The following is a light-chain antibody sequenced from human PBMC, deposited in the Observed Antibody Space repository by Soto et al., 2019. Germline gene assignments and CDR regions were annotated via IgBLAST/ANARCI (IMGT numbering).Light chain of an antibody. J-gene: IGLJ2*01. Sequence: QSAVTQPASVSGSPGQSITISCTGTSSDVGGYNYVSWYQQHPGKAPKIMIYNVSNRPSGVSNRFSGSKSGNTASLTISGLQAEDEGHYYCSSFTSTNTVLFGGGTKLTVL. CDR3: SSFTSTNTVL. CDR2: NVS. V-gene: IGLV2-14*01. CDR1: SSDVGGYNY.